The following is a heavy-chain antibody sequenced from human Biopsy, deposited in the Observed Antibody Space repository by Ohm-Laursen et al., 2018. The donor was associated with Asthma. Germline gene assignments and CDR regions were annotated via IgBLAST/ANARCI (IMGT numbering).Heavy chain of an antibody. J-gene: IGHJ4*02. D-gene: IGHD7-27*01. CDR1: GGSMSSSSYY. CDR3: ARHWDWGSFFDY. V-gene: IGHV4-39*01. CDR2: ISYTGSA. Sequence: TLSLTWTVSGGSMSSSSYYWGWIRQPPGKGLEWMGSISYTGSAYHNPSLKSRVTISVDTSKNHFSLKLSSVTAADTAAYYCARHWDWGSFFDYWGQGTPVTVSS.